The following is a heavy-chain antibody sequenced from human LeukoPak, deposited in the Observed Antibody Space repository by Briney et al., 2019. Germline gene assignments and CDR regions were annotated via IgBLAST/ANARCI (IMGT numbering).Heavy chain of an antibody. CDR1: GFTFSSYG. D-gene: IGHD2-2*01. CDR3: AKCERVPAAYYYYGFMEV. CDR2: IRYDGSNK. V-gene: IGHV3-30*02. J-gene: IGHJ6*03. Sequence: PGGSLRISCAASGFTFSSYGMQWVRQAPGMGLEWVPFIRYDGSNKYYADSVKGRFTISRDNSKNTLYLQMNSLRAEDTAVYYCAKCERVPAAYYYYGFMEVWGKGTTVTVSS.